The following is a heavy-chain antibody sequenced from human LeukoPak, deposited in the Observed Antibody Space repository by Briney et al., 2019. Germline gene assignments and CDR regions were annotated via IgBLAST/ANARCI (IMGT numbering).Heavy chain of an antibody. D-gene: IGHD3-10*01. Sequence: KPGDSLKISCKGSGYSFTTYWIGWVRQMPGKGLEWMGIIYPGDSDTRYSLSFQGQVTISADKSISTAYPQWSSLKASDTAMYYCARQGLWFGEQPDYWGQGTLVTVSS. V-gene: IGHV5-51*03. J-gene: IGHJ4*02. CDR3: ARQGLWFGEQPDY. CDR2: IYPGDSDT. CDR1: GYSFTTYW.